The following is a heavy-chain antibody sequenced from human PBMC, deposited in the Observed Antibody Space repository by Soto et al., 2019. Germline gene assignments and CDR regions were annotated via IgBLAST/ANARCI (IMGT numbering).Heavy chain of an antibody. V-gene: IGHV1-8*01. CDR1: GYTFTSYD. D-gene: IGHD5-18*01. J-gene: IGHJ4*02. CDR3: ARERSYGLDY. CDR2: MNPNSGTT. Sequence: QVQLVQSGAEVKKPGASVKVSCKASGYTFTSYDINWVRHATGQGLEWMGWMNPNSGTTVYEQKFQGRVTMTRNTSISTAYMKLSSLNPEDTAVYYCARERSYGLDYWGQGTLVTVSS.